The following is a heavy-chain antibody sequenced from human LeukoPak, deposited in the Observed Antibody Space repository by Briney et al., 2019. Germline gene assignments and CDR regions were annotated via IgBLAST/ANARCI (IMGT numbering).Heavy chain of an antibody. CDR2: ISYDGSNK. D-gene: IGHD6-13*01. CDR1: GFTFSSYA. V-gene: IGHV3-30*04. Sequence: GGSLRLSCAASGFTFSSYAMHWVRQAPGKGLEWVAVISYDGSNKYYADSVKGRFTISRDNSKNTLYLQMNSLRAEDTAVYYCARDPSSIAAAGTGHYWGQGTLVTVSS. CDR3: ARDPSSIAAAGTGHY. J-gene: IGHJ4*02.